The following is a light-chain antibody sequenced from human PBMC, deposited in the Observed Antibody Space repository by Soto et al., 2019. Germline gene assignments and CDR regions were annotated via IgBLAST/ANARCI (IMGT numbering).Light chain of an antibody. V-gene: IGKV3-11*01. CDR2: DAS. J-gene: IGKJ5*01. CDR3: QQRSNWPPIN. CDR1: QSINSF. Sequence: EIVLTQSPGTLSLSPGEGATLSCRASQSINSFLAWYQQRPGQAPRLLIYDASHRAAGIPARFSGSGFGTDFTLTISSLEPEDAAVYYCQQRSNWPPINFGQGTRLEIK.